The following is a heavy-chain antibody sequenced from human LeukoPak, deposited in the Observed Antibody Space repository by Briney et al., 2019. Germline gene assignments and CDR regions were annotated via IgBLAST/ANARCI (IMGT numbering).Heavy chain of an antibody. CDR1: GGSISSYY. Sequence: SETLSLACTVSGGSISSYYWSWIRQPAGKGLEWIGRIYTSGSTNYNPSLKSRVTMSVDTSKNQFSLKLSSVTAADTAVYYCARDLNPSAPYYYDSSGYYPDDAFDIWGQGTMVTVSS. J-gene: IGHJ3*02. V-gene: IGHV4-4*07. CDR2: IYTSGST. D-gene: IGHD3-22*01. CDR3: ARDLNPSAPYYYDSSGYYPDDAFDI.